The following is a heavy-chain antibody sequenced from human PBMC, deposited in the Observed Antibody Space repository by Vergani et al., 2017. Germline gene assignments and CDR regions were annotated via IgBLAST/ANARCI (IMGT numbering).Heavy chain of an antibody. CDR3: ARDAPRGSIDFDY. D-gene: IGHD6-6*01. CDR1: GFTFSSYS. V-gene: IGHV3-48*01. Sequence: EVQLVESGGGLVQPGGSLRLSCAASGFTFSSYSMNWVRQAPGKGLEWVSYISSSSSTIYYADSVKGRFTISRDNAKNTLYLQMNSLRAAETAVYYCARDAPRGSIDFDYWGQGTLVTVSS. J-gene: IGHJ4*02. CDR2: ISSSSSTI.